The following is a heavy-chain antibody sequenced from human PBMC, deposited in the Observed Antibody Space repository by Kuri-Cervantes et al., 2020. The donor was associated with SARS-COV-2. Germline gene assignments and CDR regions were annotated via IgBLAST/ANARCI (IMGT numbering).Heavy chain of an antibody. CDR3: ARIGYGGSYFGFDY. V-gene: IGHV1-2*02. Sequence: ASVKVSCKVSGNTLTELPLHWVRQAPGKGLEWMGWINPNSGGTNYAEKFQGRGTMTRDTSISTAYMELSRLRSDDTAVYYCARIGYGGSYFGFDYWGQGTLVTVSS. CDR1: GNTLTELP. CDR2: INPNSGGT. D-gene: IGHD1-26*01. J-gene: IGHJ4*02.